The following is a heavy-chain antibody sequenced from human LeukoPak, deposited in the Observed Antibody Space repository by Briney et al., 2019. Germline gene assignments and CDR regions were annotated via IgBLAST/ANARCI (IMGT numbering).Heavy chain of an antibody. Sequence: ASVKVSCKASGYTFTGYYMHWVRQAPGQGLEWMGWINPNSGGTNYAQKFQGRVTMTRDTSISTAYMELSRLRSDDTAVYYCARVKRWLQSRAFDIWGQGTMVTVSS. CDR2: INPNSGGT. J-gene: IGHJ3*02. CDR1: GYTFTGYY. V-gene: IGHV1-2*02. D-gene: IGHD5-24*01. CDR3: ARVKRWLQSRAFDI.